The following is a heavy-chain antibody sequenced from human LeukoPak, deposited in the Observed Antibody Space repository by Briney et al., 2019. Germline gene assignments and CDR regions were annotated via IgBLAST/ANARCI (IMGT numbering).Heavy chain of an antibody. D-gene: IGHD3-10*01. Sequence: SETLSLTCTVSGGSISSGSYYWSWIRQPAGKGLEWIGRIYTSGSTNYNPSLKSRVTISVDTSKNQFSLKLSSVTAADTAVYYCATTYYYGSGSSSGAFDIWGQGTMVTVSS. CDR2: IYTSGST. J-gene: IGHJ3*02. CDR1: GGSISSGSYY. V-gene: IGHV4-61*02. CDR3: ATTYYYGSGSSSGAFDI.